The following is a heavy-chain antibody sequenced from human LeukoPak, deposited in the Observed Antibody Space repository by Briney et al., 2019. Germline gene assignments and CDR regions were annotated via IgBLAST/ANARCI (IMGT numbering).Heavy chain of an antibody. CDR1: GGSFSGYY. Sequence: SETLSLTCAVYGGSFSGYYWSWVRQPPGKGLEWIGEINHSGSTNYNPSLKSRVTISVDTSKNQFSLKLSSVTAADTAVYYCARGTDYGSGSYSYIYYYYYYMDVWGKGTTVTVSS. J-gene: IGHJ6*03. D-gene: IGHD3-10*01. CDR2: INHSGST. CDR3: ARGTDYGSGSYSYIYYYYYYMDV. V-gene: IGHV4-34*01.